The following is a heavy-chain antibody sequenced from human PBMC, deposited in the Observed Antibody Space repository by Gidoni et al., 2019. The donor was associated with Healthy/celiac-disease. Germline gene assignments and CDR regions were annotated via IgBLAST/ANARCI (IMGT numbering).Heavy chain of an antibody. CDR2: IIPILGIA. D-gene: IGHD2-2*01. V-gene: IGHV1-69*04. CDR1: GGTFSSYA. CDR3: AREEGWDIVVVPAATMGY. J-gene: IGHJ4*02. Sequence: QVQLVQSGAEVKKPGSSVKVSCKASGGTFSSYAISWVRQAPGQGLEWMGRIIPILGIANYAQKFQGRVTITADKSTSTAYMELSSLRSEDTAVYYCAREEGWDIVVVPAATMGYWGQGTLVTVSS.